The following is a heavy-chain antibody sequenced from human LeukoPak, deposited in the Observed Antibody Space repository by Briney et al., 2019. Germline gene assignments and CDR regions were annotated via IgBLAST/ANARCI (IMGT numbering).Heavy chain of an antibody. CDR3: ARYGPEYYDILTGYIYYYYGMDV. D-gene: IGHD3-9*01. CDR1: GYTFTGYY. CDR2: INPNSGGT. J-gene: IGHJ6*02. V-gene: IGHV1-2*02. Sequence: ASVKVSCKASGYTFTGYYMHWVRQAPGQGLEWMGWINPNSGGTNYAQKFQGRVTMTRDTSISTAYMELSRLRSDDTAVYYCARYGPEYYDILTGYIYYYYGMDVWGQGTTVTVSS.